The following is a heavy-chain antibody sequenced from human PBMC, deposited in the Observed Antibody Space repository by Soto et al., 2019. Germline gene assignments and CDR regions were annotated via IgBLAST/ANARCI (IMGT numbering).Heavy chain of an antibody. D-gene: IGHD6-13*01. J-gene: IGHJ5*02. Sequence: GASVKVSCKASGYTFTSYAMHWVRQAPGQRLEWMGWINAGNGNTKYSQKFQGRVTITRDTSASTAYMELSSLRSEDTAVYYRARDWRIAAHNWFDPWGQGTLVTVSS. CDR1: GYTFTSYA. V-gene: IGHV1-3*01. CDR3: ARDWRIAAHNWFDP. CDR2: INAGNGNT.